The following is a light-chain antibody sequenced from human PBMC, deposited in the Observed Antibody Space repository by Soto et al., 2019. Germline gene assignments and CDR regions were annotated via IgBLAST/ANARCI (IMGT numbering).Light chain of an antibody. CDR3: QQDYSYPPT. CDR1: QGISSY. CDR2: AAS. Sequence: IRMTQSPSSLSASTGDRVTITCRASQGISSYLAWYQQKPGKAPKLLIYAASTLQSGVPSRFSGSGSGTDFTLTICCLQSEDFATYYFQQDYSYPPTFGQGTKLEIK. V-gene: IGKV1-8*01. J-gene: IGKJ2*01.